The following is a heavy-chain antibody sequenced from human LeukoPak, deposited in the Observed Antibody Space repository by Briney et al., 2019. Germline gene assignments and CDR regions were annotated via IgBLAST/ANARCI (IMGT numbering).Heavy chain of an antibody. D-gene: IGHD2-2*01. Sequence: SETLSLTCTVSGGSISTYYWSWIRQPPGKGLEWIGYIYYSGSTNYNPSLKSRVTISVDTSKNQSSLKLSSVTAADTAVYYCARDSVRYCTSTSCSLHPVDIWGQGTMVTVSS. CDR2: IYYSGST. J-gene: IGHJ3*02. CDR3: ARDSVRYCTSTSCSLHPVDI. CDR1: GGSISTYY. V-gene: IGHV4-59*12.